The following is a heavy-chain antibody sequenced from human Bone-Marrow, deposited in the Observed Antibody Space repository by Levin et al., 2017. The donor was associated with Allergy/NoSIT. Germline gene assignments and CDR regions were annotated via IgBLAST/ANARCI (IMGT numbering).Heavy chain of an antibody. CDR2: IDWNGGST. CDR1: GFRFEDYG. CDR3: AKMTTTLFYYGLDV. D-gene: IGHD5-24*01. V-gene: IGHV3-20*04. Sequence: GASVKVSCVASGFRFEDYGMNWVRQVPGKGLEWVSGIDWNGGSTGYGDSVKGRFTISRDNAKNSLTLQMHSLRAEDTALYYCAKMTTTLFYYGLDVWGQGIMVTVSS. J-gene: IGHJ6*02.